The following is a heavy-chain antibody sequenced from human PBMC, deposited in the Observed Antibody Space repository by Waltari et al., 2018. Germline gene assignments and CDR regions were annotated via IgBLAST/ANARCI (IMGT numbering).Heavy chain of an antibody. D-gene: IGHD2-15*01. Sequence: EVQLVESGGGLVQPGGSLRLSCAASGFTFSSYEMNWVRQAPGKGLEWVSYISSSGSTIYYADSVKGRFTISRDNAKNSLYLQMNSLRAEDTAVYYCARGDIVVVVAATLDYWGQGTLVTVSS. J-gene: IGHJ4*02. CDR1: GFTFSSYE. V-gene: IGHV3-48*03. CDR2: ISSSGSTI. CDR3: ARGDIVVVVAATLDY.